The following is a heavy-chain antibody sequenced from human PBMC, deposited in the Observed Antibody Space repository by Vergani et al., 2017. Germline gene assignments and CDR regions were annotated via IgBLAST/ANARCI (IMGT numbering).Heavy chain of an antibody. V-gene: IGHV3-7*04. CDR3: ARVDISWGDAFDI. Sequence: EVQLVESGGGLVKPGGSLRLSCAASGLTFSSYWMSWVCPAPGKGMEWVANIKQDGREKYYVDSVKGRFTISRDNAKNSLYLQMNSLRAGETAMYYCARVDISWGDAFDIWGQGTMVTVSS. D-gene: IGHD3-16*01. CDR1: GLTFSSYW. CDR2: IKQDGREK. J-gene: IGHJ3*02.